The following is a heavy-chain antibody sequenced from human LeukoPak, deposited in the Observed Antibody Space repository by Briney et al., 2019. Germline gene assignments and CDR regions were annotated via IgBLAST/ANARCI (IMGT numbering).Heavy chain of an antibody. CDR3: ARDGGLGYFDY. J-gene: IGHJ4*02. V-gene: IGHV3-23*01. Sequence: GGSLRLSCAASGFVFGSSAMTWVRQAPGKGLEWVSTISGNGDDSFYADSVRGRFTISRDNFDNTLYGQMSSLRADDTAVYYCARDGGLGYFDYWGQGTLVTVSS. CDR1: GFVFGSSA. D-gene: IGHD3-16*01. CDR2: ISGNGDDS.